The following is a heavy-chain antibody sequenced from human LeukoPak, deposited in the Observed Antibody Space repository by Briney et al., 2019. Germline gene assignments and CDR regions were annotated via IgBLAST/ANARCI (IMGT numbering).Heavy chain of an antibody. CDR3: AREMGERYFDWTHYYYGMDV. J-gene: IGHJ6*02. V-gene: IGHV1-2*06. CDR1: GYTFTGYY. D-gene: IGHD3-9*01. CDR2: INPNSGGT. Sequence: GASVKVSCKASGYTFTGYYMHWVRQAPGQGLEWMGRINPNSGGTNYAQKFQGRVTMTRDTSISTAYMELSRLRSDDTAVYYCAREMGERYFDWTHYYYGMDVWGQGTTVTVSS.